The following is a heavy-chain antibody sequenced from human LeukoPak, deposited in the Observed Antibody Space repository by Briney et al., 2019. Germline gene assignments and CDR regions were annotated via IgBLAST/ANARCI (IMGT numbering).Heavy chain of an antibody. D-gene: IGHD3-10*01. CDR2: INPNSGGT. CDR3: ARDKYYYGSGSYTQLDY. CDR1: GYTFTGYY. V-gene: IGHV1-2*02. Sequence: AAVKVPCKASGYTFTGYYMHWVRQAPGQGLEWMGWINPNSGGTNYAQKFQGRVTMTRDTSISTAYMELSRLRSDDTAVYSCARDKYYYGSGSYTQLDYWGQGTLVTVSS. J-gene: IGHJ4*02.